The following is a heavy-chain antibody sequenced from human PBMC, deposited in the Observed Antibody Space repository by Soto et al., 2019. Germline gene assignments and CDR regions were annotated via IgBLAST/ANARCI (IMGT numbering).Heavy chain of an antibody. CDR3: ARVRTYYDSSGSLDY. CDR1: GYTFTGYF. V-gene: IGHV1-2*02. D-gene: IGHD3-22*01. CDR2: INPNSGDT. Sequence: ASVKVSCKASGYTFTGYFIHWVRQAPGQGLEWMGWINPNSGDTNYAQKFQGRVTMTRDMSISTAYMELRGLTSDDTAVYYCARVRTYYDSSGSLDYWGQGTLVTVSS. J-gene: IGHJ4*02.